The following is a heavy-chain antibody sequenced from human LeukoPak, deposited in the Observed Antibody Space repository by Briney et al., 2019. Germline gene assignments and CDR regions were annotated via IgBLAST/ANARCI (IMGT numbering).Heavy chain of an antibody. CDR2: IRYDGSNK. Sequence: GGSLRLSCAASGFTFSFYGMHWVRQAPGKGLERVAFIRYDGSNKYYADSVKGRFTISRDNSKNTLYLQMNSLRAEDTAVYYCAKDWAGCSSTSCYKETDYWGQGTLVTVSS. CDR3: AKDWAGCSSTSCYKETDY. D-gene: IGHD2-2*02. V-gene: IGHV3-30*02. J-gene: IGHJ4*02. CDR1: GFTFSFYG.